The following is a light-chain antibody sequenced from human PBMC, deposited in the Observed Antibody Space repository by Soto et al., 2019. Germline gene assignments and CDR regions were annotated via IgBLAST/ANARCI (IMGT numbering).Light chain of an antibody. Sequence: DIQMTQSLSSLSASVGDRVTITCQASQDISNYLNWYQQKPGKAPKLLIYDASNLETGVPSRFSGSGSGTDFTFTISSLQPEDIATYYCQQYDNLPLTFGGGTKVDI. J-gene: IGKJ4*01. CDR2: DAS. CDR3: QQYDNLPLT. CDR1: QDISNY. V-gene: IGKV1-33*01.